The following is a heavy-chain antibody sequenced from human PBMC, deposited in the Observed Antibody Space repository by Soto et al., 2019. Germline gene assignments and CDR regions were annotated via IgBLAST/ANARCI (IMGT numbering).Heavy chain of an antibody. CDR2: ISGSGGST. V-gene: IGHV3-23*01. Sequence: RGSLRLSCAASGFTFSSYAMSWVRQAPGKGLEWVSAISGSGGSTHYTGSVKGRFTISRDTSKNTLYLQMNSLRAEDTAVYYCAKGSTGTYSYFDYWGQGTLVTVSS. J-gene: IGHJ4*02. CDR3: AKGSTGTYSYFDY. CDR1: GFTFSSYA. D-gene: IGHD1-26*01.